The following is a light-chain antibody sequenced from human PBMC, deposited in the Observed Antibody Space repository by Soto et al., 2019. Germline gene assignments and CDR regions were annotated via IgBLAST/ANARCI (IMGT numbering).Light chain of an antibody. Sequence: EIVFTQSPGTLSLSPCERSTLSCRASQSVSSSYLAWYQQKAGQAPRLLIYGASSRATGIPDRFSGSGSGTDFTLTISRLEPEDFAVYYCQQYGSSPRTFGQGTKVDIK. CDR2: GAS. CDR1: QSVSSSY. J-gene: IGKJ1*01. V-gene: IGKV3-20*01. CDR3: QQYGSSPRT.